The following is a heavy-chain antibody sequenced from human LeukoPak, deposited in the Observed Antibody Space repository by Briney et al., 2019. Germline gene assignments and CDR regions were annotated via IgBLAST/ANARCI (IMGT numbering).Heavy chain of an antibody. Sequence: PGGSLRLSCAASGFTFSSYSMNWVRQAPGKGLEWVSSISSSSSYIYYADSVKGRFTISRDNAKNSLYLQMNSLRAEDTAVYYCARGPAAQRFGESIGYFDYWGQGTLVTVSS. D-gene: IGHD3-10*01. CDR1: GFTFSSYS. CDR3: ARGPAAQRFGESIGYFDY. CDR2: ISSSSSYI. J-gene: IGHJ4*02. V-gene: IGHV3-21*01.